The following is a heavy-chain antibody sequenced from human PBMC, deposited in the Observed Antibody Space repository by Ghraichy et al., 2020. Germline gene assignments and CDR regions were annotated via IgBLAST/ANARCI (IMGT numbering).Heavy chain of an antibody. V-gene: IGHV4-59*08. J-gene: IGHJ4*02. CDR1: GGSISSYY. D-gene: IGHD3-16*01. CDR2: IYYSGST. Sequence: SETLSLTCTVSGGSISSYYWSWIRQPPGKGLEWIGYIYYSGSTNYNPSLKSRVTISVDTSKNQFSLKLSSVTAADTAVYYCARRGGGFFDYLDQGTLVTVSS. CDR3: ARRGGGFFDY.